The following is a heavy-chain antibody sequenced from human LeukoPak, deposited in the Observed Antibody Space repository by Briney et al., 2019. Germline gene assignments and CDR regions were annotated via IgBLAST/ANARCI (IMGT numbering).Heavy chain of an antibody. CDR2: IYTSGST. J-gene: IGHJ4*02. CDR1: GGSISSGSYY. CDR3: AREPAAMLSCFDY. V-gene: IGHV4-61*02. D-gene: IGHD2-2*01. Sequence: SETLSLTCTVSGGSISSGSYYWSWIRQPAGKGLEWIGRIYTSGSTNYNPSLKSRVTISVDTSKNQFSLELSSVTAADTAVYYCAREPAAMLSCFDYWGQGTLVTVSS.